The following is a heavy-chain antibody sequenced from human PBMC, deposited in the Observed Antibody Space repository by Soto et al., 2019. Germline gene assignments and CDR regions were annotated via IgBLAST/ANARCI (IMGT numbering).Heavy chain of an antibody. CDR3: TILAPSDQGS. D-gene: IGHD3-9*01. Sequence: EVQLVESGGGLVKPGGSLRLSCAASGLTFSNAWVNWVRQAPGKGLECVGRIKSRNEGGTTDYAAHVKGRFIISRDDSKNTVYLQMNSLRSEDTAFYYCTILAPSDQGSWGQGTLVTVSS. V-gene: IGHV3-15*07. J-gene: IGHJ5*02. CDR2: IKSRNEGGTT. CDR1: GLTFSNAW.